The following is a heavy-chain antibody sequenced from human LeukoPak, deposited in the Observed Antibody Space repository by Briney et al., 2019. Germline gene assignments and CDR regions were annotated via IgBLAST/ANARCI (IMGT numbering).Heavy chain of an antibody. Sequence: GGSLRLSCAASGFTFSSYGMHWVCQAPGKGLEWVAVISYDGSNKYYADSVKGRFTISRDNSKNTLYLQMNSLRAEDTAVYYCAKDRSSGWLPPSGMDVWGQGTTVTVSS. V-gene: IGHV3-30*18. CDR1: GFTFSSYG. CDR2: ISYDGSNK. D-gene: IGHD6-19*01. J-gene: IGHJ6*02. CDR3: AKDRSSGWLPPSGMDV.